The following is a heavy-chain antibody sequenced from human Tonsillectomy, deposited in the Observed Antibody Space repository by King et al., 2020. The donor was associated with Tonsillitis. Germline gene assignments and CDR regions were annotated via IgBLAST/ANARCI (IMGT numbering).Heavy chain of an antibody. CDR2: IYYSGSP. D-gene: IGHD4-17*01. Sequence: VQLQESGPGLVKPSETLSLTCTVSGGSISSDYWSWIRQPPGKGLEWIGDIYYSGSPNYNPSLKSRVTISVDTSKNQFSLKLSSVTAADTAVYYCARDNDCGDSPYFQHWGQGTLVTVSS. CDR3: ARDNDCGDSPYFQH. CDR1: GGSISSDY. V-gene: IGHV4-59*01. J-gene: IGHJ1*01.